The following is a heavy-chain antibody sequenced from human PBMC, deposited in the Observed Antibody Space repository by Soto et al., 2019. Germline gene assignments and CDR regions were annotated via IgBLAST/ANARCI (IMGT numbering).Heavy chain of an antibody. D-gene: IGHD1-26*01. CDR1: GGTYSSL. J-gene: IGHJ4*02. Sequence: QVQLVQSGAEVKKPGYSVKVSCKASGGTYSSLNWVRQAPGQGLEWMGGIIPVFGRGDPAQKFQGRVTITADESTSTAYLELTNLRSEDTAVYYYSSKPHSGSHFDYWGEGTLVTVSS. V-gene: IGHV1-69*01. CDR2: IIPVFGRG. CDR3: SSKPHSGSHFDY.